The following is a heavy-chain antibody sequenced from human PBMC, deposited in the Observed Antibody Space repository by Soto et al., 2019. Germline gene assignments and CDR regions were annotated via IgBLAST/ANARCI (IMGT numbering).Heavy chain of an antibody. D-gene: IGHD2-2*01. Sequence: GGSLRLSCAASGFTFSSYSMNWVRQAPGKGLEWLSYISTTGSRTFYADSVKDRFTISRDNSRNTLYLHMDSLRAEDTAVYYCARGRGSTGYLGREHYFDYWGQGTLVTVSS. CDR3: ARGRGSTGYLGREHYFDY. V-gene: IGHV3-48*01. J-gene: IGHJ4*02. CDR1: GFTFSSYS. CDR2: ISTTGSRT.